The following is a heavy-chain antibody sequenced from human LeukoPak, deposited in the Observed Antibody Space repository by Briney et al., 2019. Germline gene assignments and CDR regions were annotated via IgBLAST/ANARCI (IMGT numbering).Heavy chain of an antibody. Sequence: GGSLRLSCAASGFTFSDYYMSWIRQAPGKGLEWVSYISSSGSTIYYADSVKGRFTIYRDNAKNSLYLQMNSLRAEDTAVYYCAREVVPAAKGVGFDPWGQGTLVTVSS. CDR3: AREVVPAAKGVGFDP. D-gene: IGHD2-2*01. V-gene: IGHV3-11*01. J-gene: IGHJ5*02. CDR1: GFTFSDYY. CDR2: ISSSGSTI.